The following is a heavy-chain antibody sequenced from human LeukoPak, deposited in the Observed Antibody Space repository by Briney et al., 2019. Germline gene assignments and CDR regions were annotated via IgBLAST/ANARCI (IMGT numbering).Heavy chain of an antibody. J-gene: IGHJ4*02. Sequence: RGSLRLSCAASGFTFSSYAMSWVRQAPGKGLEWVSAVTGSASSTYYADSVKGRFTIFKDDSKNTLYLQMNSLRVDDTAVYYCTKGGGGYIDYWGQGTLVTVSS. CDR2: VTGSASST. V-gene: IGHV3-23*01. CDR1: GFTFSSYA. CDR3: TKGGGGYIDY. D-gene: IGHD2-15*01.